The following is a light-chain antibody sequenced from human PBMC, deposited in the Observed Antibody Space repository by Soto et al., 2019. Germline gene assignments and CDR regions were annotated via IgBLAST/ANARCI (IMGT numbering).Light chain of an antibody. CDR1: SSDVGAYGY. V-gene: IGLV2-14*01. CDR2: EVS. Sequence: QSVLTQPASVSGSPGQSITISCTGTSSDVGAYGYVSRYQQHPGKAPKLMIYEVSYRPSGVSNRFSGSKSGNAASLTISGLQAEDEADYYCSSYTTSSTVVFGGGTKLTVL. J-gene: IGLJ2*01. CDR3: SSYTTSSTVV.